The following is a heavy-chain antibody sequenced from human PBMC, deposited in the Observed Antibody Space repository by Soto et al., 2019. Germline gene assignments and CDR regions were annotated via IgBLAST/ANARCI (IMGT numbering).Heavy chain of an antibody. CDR3: ASGRGYDILTGYYPYFDY. J-gene: IGHJ4*02. V-gene: IGHV3-9*01. CDR1: GFTFDAYA. Sequence: EVQLVESGGGLAQPGRSLRLSCAASGFTFDAYAMHWVRQAPGKGLEWVSGISWNSDSIGYADSVKGRFTISRDNAKKSLYLQMNSLRAEDTALYYCASGRGYDILTGYYPYFDYWGQGTLVTVSS. D-gene: IGHD3-9*01. CDR2: ISWNSDSI.